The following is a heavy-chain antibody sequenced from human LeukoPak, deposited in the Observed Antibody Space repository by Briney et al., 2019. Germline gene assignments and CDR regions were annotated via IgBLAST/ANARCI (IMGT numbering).Heavy chain of an antibody. Sequence: PSGTLSLTCAVSSDSISSSNWWSWVRQPPGKGLEWIGEIYHSGSTNYNPSLKSRVTISVDTSKNQFSLKLTSVTAADTAVYYCARSPPQQWLVKGYFDYWGQGILVIVSS. V-gene: IGHV4-4*02. CDR3: ARSPPQQWLVKGYFDY. J-gene: IGHJ4*02. CDR1: SDSISSSNW. D-gene: IGHD6-19*01. CDR2: IYHSGST.